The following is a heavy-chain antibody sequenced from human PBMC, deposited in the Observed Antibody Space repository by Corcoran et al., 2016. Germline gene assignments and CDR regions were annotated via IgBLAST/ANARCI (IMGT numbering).Heavy chain of an antibody. CDR3: ARDRTNYVDY. Sequence: QVQLVESGGGVVQPGRSVRLSCAASGFTFSNCGMHWVRQAPGKGLEWVAVIWYDGSKKYYVDSVKGRFTISRDNSKNTVYLQMNNLRAEDTALYYCARDRTNYVDYWGQGTLVSVSS. J-gene: IGHJ4*02. V-gene: IGHV3-33*01. CDR1: GFTFSNCG. D-gene: IGHD4-17*01. CDR2: IWYDGSKK.